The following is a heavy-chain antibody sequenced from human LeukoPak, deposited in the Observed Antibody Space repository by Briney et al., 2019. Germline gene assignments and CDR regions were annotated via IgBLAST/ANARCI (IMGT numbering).Heavy chain of an antibody. V-gene: IGHV4-4*02. Sequence: SETLSLTCAVSGGSISSSNWWSWVRQPPGKGLEWIGEIYHSGSTNYNPSLKSRVTISVDKSKNQFSLKLSSVTAADTAVYYCASGVAVAGTYYYYGMDVWGQGTTVTVSS. CDR2: IYHSGST. J-gene: IGHJ6*02. CDR3: ASGVAVAGTYYYYGMDV. CDR1: GGSISSSNW. D-gene: IGHD6-19*01.